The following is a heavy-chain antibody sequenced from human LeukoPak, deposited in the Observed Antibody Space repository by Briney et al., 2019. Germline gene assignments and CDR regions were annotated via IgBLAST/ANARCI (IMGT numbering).Heavy chain of an antibody. J-gene: IGHJ3*02. CDR3: TKDRSRGAFDI. CDR2: ISWDGGST. V-gene: IGHV3-43*01. CDR1: GFTFDDYT. Sequence: GGSLRLFCAASGFTFDDYTIHWVRQAPGKGLEWVSLISWDGGSTYYADSVKGRFTISRDNSKNSLYLQMNSLRTEDTALYYCTKDRSRGAFDIWGQGTMVTVSS.